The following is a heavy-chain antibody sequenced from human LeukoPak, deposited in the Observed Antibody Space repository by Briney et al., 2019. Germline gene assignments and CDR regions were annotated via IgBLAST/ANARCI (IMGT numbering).Heavy chain of an antibody. Sequence: PGRSLRLSCAASGFTFSSYAMHWVRQAPGKGLEWVAVISYDGSNKYYADSVKGRFTISRDNSKNTLYLQMNSLRAEDTAVYYCAREKYGGNGFDYWGQGTLVTVSS. J-gene: IGHJ4*02. D-gene: IGHD4-23*01. CDR1: GFTFSSYA. CDR3: AREKYGGNGFDY. CDR2: ISYDGSNK. V-gene: IGHV3-30-3*01.